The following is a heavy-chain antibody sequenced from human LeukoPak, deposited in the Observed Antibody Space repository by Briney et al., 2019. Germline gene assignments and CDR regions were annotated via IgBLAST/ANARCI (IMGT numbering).Heavy chain of an antibody. CDR2: IYYSGST. Sequence: SETLSLTCTVSGGSIGSYYWNWIRQPPGKGLEWIGYIYYSGSTNYNPSLKSRVTISVDTSKNQFSLKLSSVTAADTAVYYCASYSYYYDSSGYFDYWGQGTLVTVS. V-gene: IGHV4-59*01. CDR3: ASYSYYYDSSGYFDY. CDR1: GGSIGSYY. J-gene: IGHJ4*02. D-gene: IGHD3-22*01.